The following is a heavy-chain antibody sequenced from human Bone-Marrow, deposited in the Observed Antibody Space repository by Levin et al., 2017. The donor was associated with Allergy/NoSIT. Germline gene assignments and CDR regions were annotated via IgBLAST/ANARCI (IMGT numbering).Heavy chain of an antibody. J-gene: IGHJ6*02. CDR3: ARAGPPSFVVVPAAGGYGMDV. CDR1: GYTFTSYY. Sequence: ASVKVSCKASGYTFTSYYMHWVRQAPGQGLEWMGIINPSGGSTSYAQKFQGRVTMTRDTSTSTVYMELSSLRSEDTAVYYCARAGPPSFVVVPAAGGYGMDVWGQGTTVTVSS. D-gene: IGHD2-2*01. CDR2: INPSGGST. V-gene: IGHV1-46*01.